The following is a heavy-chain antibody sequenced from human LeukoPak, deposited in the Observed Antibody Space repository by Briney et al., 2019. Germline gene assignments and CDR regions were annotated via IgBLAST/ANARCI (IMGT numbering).Heavy chain of an antibody. V-gene: IGHV3-30-3*01. J-gene: IGHJ4*02. Sequence: QPGGSLRLSCAASGFTFSSYAMHWVRQAPGKGLEWVAVISYDGSNKYYADSVKGRFTISRDNSKNTLYLQMNSLRAEDTAVYYCAREGIYFDYWGQGTLVTVSS. CDR3: AREGIYFDY. CDR2: ISYDGSNK. CDR1: GFTFSSYA. D-gene: IGHD3-10*01.